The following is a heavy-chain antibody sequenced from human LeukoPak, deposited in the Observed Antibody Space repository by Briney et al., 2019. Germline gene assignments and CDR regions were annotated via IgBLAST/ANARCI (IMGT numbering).Heavy chain of an antibody. CDR3: ATNILVRDIINWFDP. D-gene: IGHD3-10*01. CDR1: GYSFADYY. CDR2: IKPNSGDT. J-gene: IGHJ5*02. Sequence: VSVKVSCKASGYSFADYYMHWVRRAPGQGLEWMGWIKPNSGDTRSAQKFQGRVIMTRDTSTGTAYMELSSLRYDDTAVYYCATNILVRDIINWFDPWGQGTLVTVSS. V-gene: IGHV1-2*02.